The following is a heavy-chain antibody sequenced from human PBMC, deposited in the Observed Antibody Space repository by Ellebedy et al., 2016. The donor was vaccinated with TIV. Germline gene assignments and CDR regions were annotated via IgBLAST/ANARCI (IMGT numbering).Heavy chain of an antibody. V-gene: IGHV3-11*01. CDR2: ISSGGSMI. Sequence: GGSLRLSCAASGFIFSDYYMSWIRQAPGKGLEWVSYISSGGSMISYVDSVKGRFTISRDNAKNSLYLQMNTLRAEDTAVYYCARDTRFIDQQHNWFDPWGQGTLVTVSS. CDR1: GFIFSDYY. D-gene: IGHD6-13*01. J-gene: IGHJ5*02. CDR3: ARDTRFIDQQHNWFDP.